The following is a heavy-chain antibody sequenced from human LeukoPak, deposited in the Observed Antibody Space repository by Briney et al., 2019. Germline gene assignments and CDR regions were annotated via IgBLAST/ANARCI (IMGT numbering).Heavy chain of an antibody. V-gene: IGHV1-2*02. CDR1: GYTFTGYY. CDR3: ARDGYYYDSSGYYYPDY. D-gene: IGHD3-22*01. J-gene: IGHJ4*02. CDR2: INPNSGGT. Sequence: ASVKVSCKASGYTFTGYYMHWVRQAPGQGLEWMGWINPNSGGTNYAQKFQGRVTMTRDTSISTAYMELSRLRSDDTAVYYCARDGYYYDSSGYYYPDYWGQGTLVTVSS.